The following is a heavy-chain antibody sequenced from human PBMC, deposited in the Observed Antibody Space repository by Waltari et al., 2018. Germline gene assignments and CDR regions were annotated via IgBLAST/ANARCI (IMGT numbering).Heavy chain of an antibody. J-gene: IGHJ4*02. Sequence: QVQLQESGPGLVKPSQTLSLTCTVSGGSISSGSYYWSWIRQPAGKGLEWIGRIYTSGSTNYNPSLKGRVTISVDTSKNQFSLKLSSVTAADTAVYYCASKREGAPFDYWGQGTLVTVSS. CDR1: GGSISSGSYY. V-gene: IGHV4-61*02. CDR3: ASKREGAPFDY. CDR2: IYTSGST.